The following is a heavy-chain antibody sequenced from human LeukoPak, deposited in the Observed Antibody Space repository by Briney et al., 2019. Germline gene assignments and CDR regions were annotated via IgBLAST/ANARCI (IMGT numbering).Heavy chain of an antibody. CDR1: GFTFSRND. Sequence: GGSLRLSCAASGFTFSRNDMSWVRQAPGKGLEWVSSIGGSGTRTYYADSVKGRFTISRDTSKNTLYLQMYSLRAEDAAVYYCAKYRGFGDSYDSWGQGTLVTVSS. V-gene: IGHV3-23*01. CDR3: AKYRGFGDSYDS. CDR2: IGGSGTRT. J-gene: IGHJ4*02. D-gene: IGHD3-10*01.